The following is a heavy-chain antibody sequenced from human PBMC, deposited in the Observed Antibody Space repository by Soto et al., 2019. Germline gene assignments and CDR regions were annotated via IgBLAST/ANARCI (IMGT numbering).Heavy chain of an antibody. CDR1: GFTFSSYG. CDR2: ISYDGSNK. J-gene: IGHJ6*02. CDR3: AKDYSNYYYYYYGMDV. V-gene: IGHV3-30*18. D-gene: IGHD4-4*01. Sequence: QVQLVESGGGVVQPGRSLRLSCAASGFTFSSYGMHWVRQAPGKGLEWVAVISYDGSNKYYADSVKGRFTISRDNSKNTLYLQMNSLRAEDTAVYYCAKDYSNYYYYYYGMDVWGQGTMVTVSS.